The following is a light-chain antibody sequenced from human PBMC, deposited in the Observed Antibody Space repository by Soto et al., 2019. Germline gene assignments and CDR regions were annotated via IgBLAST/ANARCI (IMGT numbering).Light chain of an antibody. J-gene: IGKJ4*01. Sequence: EIVLIQSPATLSLSPGERATLSCRASQSVSSYLAWYQQKPGQAPRLLIYDASNRATGIPARFSGSGSGTDFTLTISSLEPDDFAVYYWQQRSNWLTFGGGTKVEIK. CDR2: DAS. CDR3: QQRSNWLT. V-gene: IGKV3-11*01. CDR1: QSVSSY.